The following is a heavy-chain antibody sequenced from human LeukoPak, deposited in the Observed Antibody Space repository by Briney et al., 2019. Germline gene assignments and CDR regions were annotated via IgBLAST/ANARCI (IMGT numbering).Heavy chain of an antibody. D-gene: IGHD5-18*01. CDR2: IKEDGRET. V-gene: IGHV3-7*01. Sequence: GGSLGLSCAASGFTFGDYWMSWVRQAPGKGREWVANIKEDGRETHYVDSVKGRFTISRDNAKSSLYLQLNSLGVEDTAVYYCARDRGAYLFGSHSSWGQGTLVTVSS. CDR3: ARDRGAYLFGSHSS. J-gene: IGHJ4*02. CDR1: GFTFGDYW.